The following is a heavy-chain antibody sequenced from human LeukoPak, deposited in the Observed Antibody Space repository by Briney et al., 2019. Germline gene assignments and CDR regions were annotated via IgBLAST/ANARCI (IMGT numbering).Heavy chain of an antibody. Sequence: GESLQISCKGSGYSFTSYWIGWVRQLPGKGLEWMGIIYPGDSDTRYSPSFQGQVTISADKSISTAYLQWGSLKASDTAMYYCATRDSSSWRYFDYWGQGTLVTVSS. J-gene: IGHJ4*02. D-gene: IGHD6-13*01. CDR1: GYSFTSYW. V-gene: IGHV5-51*01. CDR2: IYPGDSDT. CDR3: ATRDSSSWRYFDY.